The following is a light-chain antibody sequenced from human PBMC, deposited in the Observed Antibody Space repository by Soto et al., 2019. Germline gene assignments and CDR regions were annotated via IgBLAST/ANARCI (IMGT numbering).Light chain of an antibody. J-gene: IGLJ1*01. V-gene: IGLV2-14*01. CDR1: GSDIGAYNY. CDR3: SSFTTSYFYV. Sequence: QSVLTLPASVSGSPGQSITISCTGSGSDIGAYNYVSWYQQHPGKAPKLLIHGVTRRPSGVSSRFSASKSAYTASLTISGLQAEDEANYYCSSFTTSYFYVFGPGTKVTVL. CDR2: GVT.